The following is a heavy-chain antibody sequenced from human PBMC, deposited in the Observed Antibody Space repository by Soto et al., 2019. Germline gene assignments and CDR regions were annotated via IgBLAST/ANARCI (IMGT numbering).Heavy chain of an antibody. CDR2: ISSSSSTV. Sequence: GSLRLSCAASGFTFSSYSMTWVRQAPGKGLEWVSYISSSSSTVYYADSVKGRFTISRDNAKNSLYLQMNSLRDEDTAVYYCARLAGYRVHYYFDYWGQGTLVTVSS. V-gene: IGHV3-48*02. J-gene: IGHJ4*02. D-gene: IGHD5-12*01. CDR3: ARLAGYRVHYYFDY. CDR1: GFTFSSYS.